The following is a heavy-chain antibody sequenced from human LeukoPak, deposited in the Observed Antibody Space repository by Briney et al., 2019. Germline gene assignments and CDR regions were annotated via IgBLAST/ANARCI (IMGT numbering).Heavy chain of an antibody. J-gene: IGHJ6*03. V-gene: IGHV4-34*01. Sequence: SETLSLTCAVYGGPFSGYYWSWIRQPPGKGLEWIGEINHSGSTNYNPSLKSRVTISVDTSKNQFSLKLSSVTAADTAVYYCARGRICSGGSCYSWGGYYYYYMDVWGKGTTVTVSS. CDR2: INHSGST. CDR3: ARGRICSGGSCYSWGGYYYYYMDV. D-gene: IGHD2-15*01. CDR1: GGPFSGYY.